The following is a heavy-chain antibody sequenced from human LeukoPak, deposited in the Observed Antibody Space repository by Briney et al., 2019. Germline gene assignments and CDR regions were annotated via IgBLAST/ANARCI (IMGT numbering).Heavy chain of an antibody. D-gene: IGHD3-22*01. J-gene: IGHJ4*02. CDR1: GGTISGYY. CDR3: AGGPAYSDRGGYFKY. V-gene: IGHV4-4*07. Sequence: PSGTLSLTCTVSGGTISGYYWSWIRQPAGQGLEWMGCVDTSGRSTYNPSLRSRVSTSYDKSRNQSPLLRSSLPAADPAVYYCAGGPAYSDRGGYFKYWGQGTLVTVSS. CDR2: VDTSGRS.